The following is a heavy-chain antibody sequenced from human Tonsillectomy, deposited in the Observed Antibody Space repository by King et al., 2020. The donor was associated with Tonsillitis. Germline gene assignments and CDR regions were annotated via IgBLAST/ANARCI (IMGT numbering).Heavy chain of an antibody. CDR3: NTGRVGAKRAWVDY. D-gene: IGHD1-26*01. CDR1: GITFSSAW. CDR2: IQSKGDGGTT. J-gene: IGHJ4*02. Sequence: VQLVESGGGLVEPGGSLRLSCATSGITFSSAWISWVRPAPGKGLEWACRIQSKGDGGTTDYAAPVNGRFTISRDDSKNTVYLQMKSLKNEDTAVYYCNTGRVGAKRAWVDYWGQGKRGTVSS. V-gene: IGHV3-15*01.